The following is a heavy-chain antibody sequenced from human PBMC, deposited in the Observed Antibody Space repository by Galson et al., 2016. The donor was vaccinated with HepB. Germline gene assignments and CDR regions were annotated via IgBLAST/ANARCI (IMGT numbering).Heavy chain of an antibody. Sequence: SVKVSCKASGDSFITYAIGWVRLAPGQGLEWMGSIVPILGKAKYAQTFQDRVTITADRSTGAAYMELSGLRSEDTAVYYCARARELCIDVLTDSFYYGLDVWGHGTTVIVS. V-gene: IGHV1-69*04. D-gene: IGHD3-9*01. CDR2: IVPILGKA. CDR3: ARARELCIDVLTDSFYYGLDV. CDR1: GDSFITYA. J-gene: IGHJ6*02.